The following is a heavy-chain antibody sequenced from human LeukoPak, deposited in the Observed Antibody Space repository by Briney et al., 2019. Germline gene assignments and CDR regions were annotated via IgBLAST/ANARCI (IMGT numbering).Heavy chain of an antibody. CDR2: INPSGGST. Sequence: ASVKVSCKASGYTFTSYYMHWVRQAPGQGLEWMGIINPSGGSTNYAQKFQGRVTVTRDTSISTAYMELSRLRSDDTAVYYCARDLDQSRGLDYWGQGTLVTVSS. CDR1: GYTFTSYY. CDR3: ARDLDQSRGLDY. J-gene: IGHJ4*02. V-gene: IGHV1-2*02.